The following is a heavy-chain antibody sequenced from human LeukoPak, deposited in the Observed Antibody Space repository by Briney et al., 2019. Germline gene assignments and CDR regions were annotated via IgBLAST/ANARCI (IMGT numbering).Heavy chain of an antibody. CDR3: ARLVAPRHWYFDL. CDR1: GGSISSSSYY. J-gene: IGHJ2*01. CDR2: IYDTGST. Sequence: SETLSLTCTVSGGSISSSSYYWGWIRQPPGKGLEWIGSIYDTGSTNYSPSLKSRVTISVDTSKNQFSLKLSSVTAADTAVYYCARLVAPRHWYFDLWGRGTLVTVSS. V-gene: IGHV4-39*01. D-gene: IGHD5-12*01.